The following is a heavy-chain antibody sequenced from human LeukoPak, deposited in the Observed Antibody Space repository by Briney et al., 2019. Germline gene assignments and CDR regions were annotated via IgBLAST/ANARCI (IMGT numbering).Heavy chain of an antibody. J-gene: IGHJ4*02. CDR2: INTNTGNP. CDR3: ARDPGGIAVRSLDY. D-gene: IGHD6-19*01. CDR1: GYTFTSCA. Sequence: GASVKVSCKASGYTFTSCAMNWVRQAPGQGLEWMGWINTNTGNPTYAQGFTGRFVFSLDTSVNTAYLQISSLKAEDTAVYYCARDPGGIAVRSLDYWGQGTLVTVSS. V-gene: IGHV7-4-1*02.